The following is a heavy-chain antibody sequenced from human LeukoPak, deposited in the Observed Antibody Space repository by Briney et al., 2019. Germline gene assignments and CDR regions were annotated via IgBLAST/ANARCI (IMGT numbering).Heavy chain of an antibody. D-gene: IGHD1-1*01. J-gene: IGHJ6*03. CDR1: GGSISSYY. CDR2: VYDSGTT. V-gene: IGHV4-59*01. Sequence: SETLSLTCTGSGGSISSYYWSWIRHPPGKGLEWFGYVYDSGTTNYNPSLKSRVTISVDTSKNQFSLKLSSVTAADTAVYYCARVSWFPGTSYYYMDVWGKGTTLTVSS. CDR3: ARVSWFPGTSYYYMDV.